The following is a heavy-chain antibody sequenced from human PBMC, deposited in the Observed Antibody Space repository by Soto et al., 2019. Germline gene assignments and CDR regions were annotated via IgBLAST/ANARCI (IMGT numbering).Heavy chain of an antibody. CDR3: ARAGYDSSGYYSIFDY. Sequence: GGSLRLSCAASGFTFNDYYMSWIRQAPGKGLEWVSYISSSSSYTNYADSVKGRFTISRDNAKNSLYLQMNSLRAEDTAVYYCARAGYDSSGYYSIFDYWGQGTLVTVSS. V-gene: IGHV3-11*06. CDR1: GFTFNDYY. D-gene: IGHD3-22*01. J-gene: IGHJ4*02. CDR2: ISSSSSYT.